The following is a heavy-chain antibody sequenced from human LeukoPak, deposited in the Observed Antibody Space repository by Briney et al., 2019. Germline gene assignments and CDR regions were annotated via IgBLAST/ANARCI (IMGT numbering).Heavy chain of an antibody. CDR2: ISSSGSTI. V-gene: IGHV3-11*04. D-gene: IGHD1-26*01. CDR1: GFTFSDYY. CDR3: ARDLIVGAVYYYYGMDV. Sequence: GGSLRLSCAASGFTFSDYYMSWIRQAPGKGLEWVSYISSSGSTIYCADSVKGRFTISRDNAKNTLYLQMNSLRAEDTAVYYCARDLIVGAVYYYYGMDVWGQGTTVTVSS. J-gene: IGHJ6*02.